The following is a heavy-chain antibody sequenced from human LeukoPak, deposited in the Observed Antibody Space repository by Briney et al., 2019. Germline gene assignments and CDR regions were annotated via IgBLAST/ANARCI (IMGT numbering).Heavy chain of an antibody. D-gene: IGHD2-2*01. Sequence: GASVKVSCKVSGYTLTELSMHWVRQAPGKGLEWMGGFDPEDGETIYAQKFQGRVTMTEDTSTDTAYMELSSLRTEDTAVYYCATDLGYCSSTSCYRAPDYWGQGTLVTVSS. V-gene: IGHV1-24*01. CDR1: GYTLTELS. J-gene: IGHJ4*02. CDR3: ATDLGYCSSTSCYRAPDY. CDR2: FDPEDGET.